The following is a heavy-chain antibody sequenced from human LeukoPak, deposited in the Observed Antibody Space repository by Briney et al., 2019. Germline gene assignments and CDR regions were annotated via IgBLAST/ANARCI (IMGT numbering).Heavy chain of an antibody. CDR3: ARVAGSIDY. J-gene: IGHJ4*02. D-gene: IGHD6-19*01. CDR1: VYTFTTYD. Sequence: GASVKVSRKASVYTFTTYDINWVRQATGQGLEWMGWMNPNSGYTGYAQKFQGRVTITRDTSISTAYMELSSLRSEDTAVYYCARVAGSIDYWGQGTLVTVSS. V-gene: IGHV1-8*03. CDR2: MNPNSGYT.